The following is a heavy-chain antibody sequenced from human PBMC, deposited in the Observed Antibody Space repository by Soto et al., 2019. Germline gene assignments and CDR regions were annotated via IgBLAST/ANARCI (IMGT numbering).Heavy chain of an antibody. D-gene: IGHD3-16*02. J-gene: IGHJ6*02. CDR3: ARRERLGELSVLTPRGSYGMDV. CDR2: IIPIFGTA. Sequence: QVQLVQSGAEVKKPGSSVKVSCKASGGTFSSYAISWVRQAPGQGLEWMGGIIPIFGTANYAQKFQGRVTITADESTSTAYMELSSLRSEDTAVYYCARRERLGELSVLTPRGSYGMDVWGQGTTVTVSS. CDR1: GGTFSSYA. V-gene: IGHV1-69*01.